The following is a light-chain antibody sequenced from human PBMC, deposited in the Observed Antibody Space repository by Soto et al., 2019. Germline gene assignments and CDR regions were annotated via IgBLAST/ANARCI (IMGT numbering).Light chain of an antibody. CDR3: QHYGSLVLT. V-gene: IGKV3-20*01. CDR2: GAS. CDR1: QSVSSSY. Sequence: EIVLTQSPGTLSLSPGERATLSCRASQSVSSSYLAWYQQKPGQAPRLLIYGASSRATGIPDRFSGSGSGTDFNLTSSRLEPEDVAVYYCQHYGSLVLTFGGGTKVAIK. J-gene: IGKJ4*01.